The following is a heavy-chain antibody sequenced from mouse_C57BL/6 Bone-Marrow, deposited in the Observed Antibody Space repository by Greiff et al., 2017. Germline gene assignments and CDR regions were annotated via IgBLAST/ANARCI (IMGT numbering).Heavy chain of an antibody. V-gene: IGHV3-8*01. D-gene: IGHD4-1*01. J-gene: IGHJ2*01. CDR2: LSNSGST. CDR3: ARNWDGGDSFDY. Sequence: EVQLQQSGPGLAKPSQTLSLTCSVTGYSITSDYWNWIRKFPGNKLEYMGYLSNSGSTYYHPSLKNRISITRDTSKNQYYLQLNSVTTEDTATLYGARNWDGGDSFDYWGQGTTLTVSS. CDR1: GYSITSDY.